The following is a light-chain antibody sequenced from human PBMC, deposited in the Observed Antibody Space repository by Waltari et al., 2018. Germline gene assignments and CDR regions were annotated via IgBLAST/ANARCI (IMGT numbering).Light chain of an antibody. CDR1: NSDVGSYTL. CDR3: SSYAGSSSPRV. J-gene: IGLJ3*02. CDR2: EGN. Sequence: QSALIQPASVSGAPGQSITMSCTETNSDVGSYTLVSWYQQHPGKAPKLMIYEGNKRPSGVSYRFSGSKSGNTASLTISGLQADDEADYYCSSYAGSSSPRVFGGGTKLTVL. V-gene: IGLV2-23*01.